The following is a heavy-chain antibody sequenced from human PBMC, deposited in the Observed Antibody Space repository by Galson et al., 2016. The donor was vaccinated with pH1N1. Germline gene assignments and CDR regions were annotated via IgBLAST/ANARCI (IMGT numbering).Heavy chain of an antibody. CDR2: INHTGTT. Sequence: ETLSLTCAVSGGSFGCFSWTWVRQSPGVGLEWIGDINHTGTTIYNPSLKSRLTMSADSSNNQFSLTLTSVTAADTAVYYCARKRGGYNMDRHFYYSYYMDVWAEGTTVTVSS. J-gene: IGHJ6*03. D-gene: IGHD1-14*01. CDR3: ARKRGGYNMDRHFYYSYYMDV. CDR1: GGSFGCFS. V-gene: IGHV4-34*01.